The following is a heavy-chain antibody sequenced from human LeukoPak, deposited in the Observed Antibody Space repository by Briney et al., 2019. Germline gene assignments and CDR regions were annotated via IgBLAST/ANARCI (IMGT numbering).Heavy chain of an antibody. CDR3: AKDPTEYYYDSSGPTLGY. Sequence: PGRSLRLSCAASGFTFSSYAMHWVRQAPGKGLEWVAVISYDGSNKYYADSVKGRVTMSRDNSKNTLYMQMNSLRAEDTAVYYCAKDPTEYYYDSSGPTLGYWGQGTLVTVSS. CDR2: ISYDGSNK. V-gene: IGHV3-30*04. J-gene: IGHJ4*02. D-gene: IGHD3-22*01. CDR1: GFTFSSYA.